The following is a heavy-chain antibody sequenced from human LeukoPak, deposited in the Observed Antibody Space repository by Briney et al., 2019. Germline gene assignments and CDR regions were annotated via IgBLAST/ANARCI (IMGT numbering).Heavy chain of an antibody. CDR2: IKQDGSEK. CDR3: ARAPDCSGGSCYSYYFDY. Sequence: GGSLRLSCAASGFTFSSYWMSWVRQAPGKGLEWVANIKQDGSEKYYVDSVKGRFTISRDNAKNSLYLQMNSLRAEDTAVYYCARAPDCSGGSCYSYYFDYWGQGTLVTVSS. V-gene: IGHV3-7*01. CDR1: GFTFSSYW. D-gene: IGHD2-15*01. J-gene: IGHJ4*02.